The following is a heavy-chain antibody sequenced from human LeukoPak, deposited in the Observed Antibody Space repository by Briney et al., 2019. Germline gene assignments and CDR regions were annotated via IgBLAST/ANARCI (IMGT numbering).Heavy chain of an antibody. CDR1: GGSISSGDYY. Sequence: PQTLSLTCTVSGGSISSGDYYWSWIRQPPGKGLEWIGYIYYSGSTYYNPSLKSRVTISVDTSENQFSLKLSSVTAADTAVYYCARDRSFDDIFDYWGQGTLVTVSS. V-gene: IGHV4-30-4*08. J-gene: IGHJ4*02. D-gene: IGHD3-9*01. CDR2: IYYSGST. CDR3: ARDRSFDDIFDY.